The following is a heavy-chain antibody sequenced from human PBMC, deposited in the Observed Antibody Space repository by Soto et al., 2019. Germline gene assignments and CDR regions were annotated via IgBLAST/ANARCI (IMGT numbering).Heavy chain of an antibody. CDR3: ATRKYINYGMDV. Sequence: QVQLVQSGAEVKKPGSSVKVSCKASGGTFSSYTISWVRQAPGQGLEWMGRIIPILGIANYAQKFQGRVTITAEKSTSTAYMELSSLRSEDTAVYYCATRKYINYGMDVWGQGTTVTVSS. CDR1: GGTFSSYT. CDR2: IIPILGIA. D-gene: IGHD5-12*01. V-gene: IGHV1-69*02. J-gene: IGHJ6*02.